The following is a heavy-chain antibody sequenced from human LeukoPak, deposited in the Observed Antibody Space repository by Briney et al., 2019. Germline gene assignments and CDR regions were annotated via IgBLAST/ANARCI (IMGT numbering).Heavy chain of an antibody. Sequence: SETLSLTCAVYGGSFSGYYWSWIRQPPGKGPEWIGEINHSGSTNYNPSLKSRVTISVDTSKNQFSLKLSSVTAADTAVYYCARIPGDIVVVPAASALAVWGKGTTVTVSS. CDR1: GGSFSGYY. CDR2: INHSGST. V-gene: IGHV4-34*01. D-gene: IGHD2-2*01. J-gene: IGHJ6*04. CDR3: ARIPGDIVVVPAASALAV.